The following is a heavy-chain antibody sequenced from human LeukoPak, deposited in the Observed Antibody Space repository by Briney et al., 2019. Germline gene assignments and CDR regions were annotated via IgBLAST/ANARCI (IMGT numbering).Heavy chain of an antibody. J-gene: IGHJ4*02. Sequence: SETLSLTCTVSGGSIRSYYCSWILQPPGKGLERVGDIFYSGTTDSNPSLKSRVTISVDTPQNQFSLKLSSVPAADTAVYYCARTYCSGGSCHFDYWGQGTMVTVSS. CDR1: GGSIRSYY. CDR2: IFYSGTT. CDR3: ARTYCSGGSCHFDY. D-gene: IGHD2-15*01. V-gene: IGHV4-59*08.